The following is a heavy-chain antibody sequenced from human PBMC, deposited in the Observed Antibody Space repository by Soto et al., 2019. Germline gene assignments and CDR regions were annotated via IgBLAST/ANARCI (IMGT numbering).Heavy chain of an antibody. Sequence: QVQLQESGPGLVKPSETLSLTCTVSGGSISSYYWSWIRQPAGKGLEWIGRIYTSGSTNYNPSLKSRVTMSVDTSKNQFSLTLSSVTAADTAVYYCARVRYDFWSGYYSDYWGQGTLVTVSS. CDR1: GGSISSYY. V-gene: IGHV4-4*07. CDR2: IYTSGST. D-gene: IGHD3-3*01. CDR3: ARVRYDFWSGYYSDY. J-gene: IGHJ4*02.